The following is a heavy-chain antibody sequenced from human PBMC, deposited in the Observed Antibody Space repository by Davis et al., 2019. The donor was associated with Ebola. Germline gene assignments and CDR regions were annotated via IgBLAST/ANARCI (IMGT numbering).Heavy chain of an antibody. J-gene: IGHJ4*02. CDR1: GFTFSSYS. CDR3: AKGVDRDY. CDR2: ISDSSTTI. D-gene: IGHD3-22*01. V-gene: IGHV3-48*01. Sequence: GGSLRLSCAASGFTFSSYSMNWVRQAPGKGLEWVSYISDSSTTIYYADSVKGRFTISRDNSKNTLYLQMNSLRAEDTAVYYCAKGVDRDYWGQGTLVTVSS.